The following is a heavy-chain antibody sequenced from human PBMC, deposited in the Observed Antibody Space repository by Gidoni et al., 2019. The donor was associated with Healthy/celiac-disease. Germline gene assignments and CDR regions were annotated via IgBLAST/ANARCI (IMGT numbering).Heavy chain of an antibody. CDR3: ARGELDDYGGRGGAFDI. V-gene: IGHV4-30-4*01. Sequence: QVQLQESGPGLVKPSQTLSLTCTVSGGSISRGDYYWSWIRQPPGKGLEWIGYIYYRGSTYYNPSLKSRVTISVDTSKNQFSLKLSSVTAADTAVYYCARGELDDYGGRGGAFDIWGQGTMVTVSS. CDR1: GGSISRGDYY. D-gene: IGHD4-17*01. J-gene: IGHJ3*02. CDR2: IYYRGST.